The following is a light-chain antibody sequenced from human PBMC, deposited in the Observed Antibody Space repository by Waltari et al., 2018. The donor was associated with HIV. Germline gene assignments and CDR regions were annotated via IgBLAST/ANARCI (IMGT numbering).Light chain of an antibody. J-gene: IGLJ3*02. V-gene: IGLV1-40*01. CDR1: SSNIGANSD. Sequence: QSVLTQTPSASGATGQTVTISCTGSSSNIGANSDVHWYQQLPGRAPKVLVYGNIYRPPGVPDRFSGSKSGTSASLAITGLQADDEGYYYCQSYDTRSSGFLVFGGGTKVTVL. CDR3: QSYDTRSSGFLV. CDR2: GNI.